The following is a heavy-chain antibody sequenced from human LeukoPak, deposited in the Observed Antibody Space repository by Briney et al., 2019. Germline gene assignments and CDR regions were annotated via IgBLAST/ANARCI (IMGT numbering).Heavy chain of an antibody. V-gene: IGHV1-2*02. J-gene: IGHJ4*02. CDR1: GYTFTGYY. D-gene: IGHD3-22*01. CDR2: INPNSGGT. CDR3: ASGHYYDSSGYGY. Sequence: ASVKVSCKASGYTFTGYYMHWVRQAPGQGLEWMGWINPNSGGTNYAQKFQGRVTMTRDSSISTAYMELSRLRSDDTAVYYCASGHYYDSSGYGYWGQGTLVTVSS.